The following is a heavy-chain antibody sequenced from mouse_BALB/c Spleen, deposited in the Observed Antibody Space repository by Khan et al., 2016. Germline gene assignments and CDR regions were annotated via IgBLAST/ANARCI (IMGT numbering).Heavy chain of an antibody. Sequence: VQLQQSGAELVKPGASVKLSCTVSGFNIKDTYIHWMKQRPEQGLEWIGRIDPADGNTKYDPKFQGKATITADTSYNTDYLQLNSLTSEDTAVSDLTSGADDACVAYCGQGTLVTVSA. CDR1: GFNIKDTY. D-gene: IGHD2-3*01. CDR2: IDPADGNT. J-gene: IGHJ3*01. V-gene: IGHV14-3*02. CDR3: TSGADDACVAY.